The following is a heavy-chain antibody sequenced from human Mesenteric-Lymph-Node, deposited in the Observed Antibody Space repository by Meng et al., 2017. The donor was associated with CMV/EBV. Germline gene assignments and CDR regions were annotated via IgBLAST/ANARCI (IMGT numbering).Heavy chain of an antibody. CDR1: GFTFSTYA. D-gene: IGHD1-26*01. Sequence: GESLKISCAASGFTFSTYAMHWVRQAPGKGLEYVSAISSNGGSTYYADSVKGRFTISRDNSKNTLYLQMGSLGAEDMAVYYCARDRGGIYYGGFDSWGQGTLVTVSS. CDR2: ISSNGGST. CDR3: ARDRGGIYYGGFDS. V-gene: IGHV3-64*02. J-gene: IGHJ4*02.